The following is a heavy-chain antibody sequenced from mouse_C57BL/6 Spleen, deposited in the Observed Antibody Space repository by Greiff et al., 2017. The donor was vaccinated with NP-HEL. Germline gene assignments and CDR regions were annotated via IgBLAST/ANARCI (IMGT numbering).Heavy chain of an antibody. V-gene: IGHV5-17*01. Sequence: EVKLVESGGGLVKPGGSLKLSCAASGFTFSDYGMHWVRQAPEKGLEWVAYISSGSSTIYYADTVKGRFTISRDNAKNTLFLQMTSLRSEDTAMYYCARRVYYSNYGWYFDVWGTGTTVTVSS. D-gene: IGHD2-5*01. J-gene: IGHJ1*03. CDR2: ISSGSSTI. CDR3: ARRVYYSNYGWYFDV. CDR1: GFTFSDYG.